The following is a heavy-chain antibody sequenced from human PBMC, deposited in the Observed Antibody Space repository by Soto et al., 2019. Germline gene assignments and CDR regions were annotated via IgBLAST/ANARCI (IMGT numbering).Heavy chain of an antibody. D-gene: IGHD2-2*02. V-gene: IGHV3-9*01. Sequence: QPGGSLRLSCAASGFTFDDYAMHWVRQAPGKGLEWVSGISWNSGSIGYADSVKGRFTISRDNAKNSLYLQMNSLRAEDTALYYCAKDVEDIVVVPAAIGFPFAAFDIWGQGTMVTVSS. CDR2: ISWNSGSI. J-gene: IGHJ3*02. CDR3: AKDVEDIVVVPAAIGFPFAAFDI. CDR1: GFTFDDYA.